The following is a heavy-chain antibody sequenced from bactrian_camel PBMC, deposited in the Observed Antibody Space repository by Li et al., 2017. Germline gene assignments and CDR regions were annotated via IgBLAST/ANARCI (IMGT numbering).Heavy chain of an antibody. CDR1: GLRYSPSC. J-gene: IGHJ4*01. D-gene: IGHD3*01. Sequence: VQLVESGGGSVQTGGSLTLSCRASGLRYSPSCLGWFRQPPGKEREEVAAIANDGRTTYADSVKDRFTVSTKDVAKANTNTLYLQMNNLTPEDTAMYYCAAKYSRPAGTRDPLNRFLYDLWGQGTQVTVS. CDR3: AAKYSRPAGTRDPLNRFLYDL. V-gene: IGHV3S67*01. CDR2: IANDGRT.